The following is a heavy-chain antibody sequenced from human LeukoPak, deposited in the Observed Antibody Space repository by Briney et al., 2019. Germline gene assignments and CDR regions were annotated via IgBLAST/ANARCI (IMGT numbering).Heavy chain of an antibody. CDR2: FDPEDGET. V-gene: IGHV1-24*01. CDR1: GYTFTSYG. Sequence: ASVKVSCKASGYTFTSYGISWVRQAPGQGLEWMGGFDPEDGETIYAQKFQGRVTMTEDTSTDTAYMELSSLRSEDTAVYYCATDSYGNLENAFDIWGQGTMVTVSS. CDR3: ATDSYGNLENAFDI. J-gene: IGHJ3*02. D-gene: IGHD4-11*01.